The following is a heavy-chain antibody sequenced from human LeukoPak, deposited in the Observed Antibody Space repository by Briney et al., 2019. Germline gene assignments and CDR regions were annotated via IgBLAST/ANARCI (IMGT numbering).Heavy chain of an antibody. Sequence: GASVTVSFKASGYTFTVYYIHWVRQAPGQGLEWMGWINPNNGGTNYAQKFQGRVTMTRDTSISTAYMELNRLTSDDTAVYYCARDKYTGYETFDYWGQGTPVTVSS. CDR3: ARDKYTGYETFDY. J-gene: IGHJ4*02. CDR1: GYTFTVYY. CDR2: INPNNGGT. V-gene: IGHV1-2*02. D-gene: IGHD5-12*01.